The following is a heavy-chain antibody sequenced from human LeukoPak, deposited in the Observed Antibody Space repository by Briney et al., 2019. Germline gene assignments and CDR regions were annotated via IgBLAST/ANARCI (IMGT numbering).Heavy chain of an antibody. CDR3: ARGRAHELHSGWYLPFDY. Sequence: GGSLRLSCAASGFTFSSYSMNWVRQAPGKGLEWVSSISISSSYRYYADSVKGRFTISRDNAKNSLYVQMNSLRAEDTAVYYCARGRAHELHSGWYLPFDYWGQGTLVTVSS. CDR2: ISISSSYR. D-gene: IGHD6-19*01. CDR1: GFTFSSYS. J-gene: IGHJ4*02. V-gene: IGHV3-21*01.